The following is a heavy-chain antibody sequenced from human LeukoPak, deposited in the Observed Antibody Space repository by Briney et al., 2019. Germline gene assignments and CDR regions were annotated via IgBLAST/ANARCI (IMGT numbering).Heavy chain of an antibody. J-gene: IGHJ5*02. CDR3: ARHPRYGSGSYNWFDP. Sequence: PSETLSLTCTVSGGSISSSSYYWGWIRQPPGKGLEWIGSIYYSGSTYYNPSLKSRVTISVDTSKNQFSLKLSSVTAADTAVYYCARHPRYGSGSYNWFDPWGQGTLVTVSP. CDR1: GGSISSSSYY. CDR2: IYYSGST. V-gene: IGHV4-39*01. D-gene: IGHD3-10*01.